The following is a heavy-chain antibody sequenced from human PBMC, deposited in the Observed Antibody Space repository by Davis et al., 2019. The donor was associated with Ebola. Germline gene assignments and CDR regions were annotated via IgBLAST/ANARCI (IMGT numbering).Heavy chain of an antibody. CDR3: ATVTQDYWYFDL. Sequence: GGSLRLSCKGSGYSFTSYWINWVRQMPGKGLEWMGRIDPSDSYTNYSPSFQGHVTISADKSITTAYLQWSSLKASDTAMYYCATVTQDYWYFDLWGRGTLVTVSS. J-gene: IGHJ2*01. D-gene: IGHD4-17*01. V-gene: IGHV5-10-1*01. CDR1: GYSFTSYW. CDR2: IDPSDSYT.